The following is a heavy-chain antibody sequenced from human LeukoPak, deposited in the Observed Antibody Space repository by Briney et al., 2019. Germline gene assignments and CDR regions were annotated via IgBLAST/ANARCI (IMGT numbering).Heavy chain of an antibody. CDR3: ARERRSGSYVHYFDY. V-gene: IGHV3-33*01. Sequence: PGGSLRLSCAASGFTFSSYGMHWVRQAPGKGLEWVAVIWYDGSNKYYADSVKGRFTISRDNSKNTLYLQMNSLRVEDTAVYYCARERRSGSYVHYFDYWGQGTLVTVSS. J-gene: IGHJ4*02. CDR2: IWYDGSNK. CDR1: GFTFSSYG. D-gene: IGHD1-26*01.